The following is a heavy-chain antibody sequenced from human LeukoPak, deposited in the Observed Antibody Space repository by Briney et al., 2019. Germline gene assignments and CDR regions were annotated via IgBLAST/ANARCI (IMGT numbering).Heavy chain of an antibody. CDR2: INHSGST. V-gene: IGHV4-34*01. D-gene: IGHD4/OR15-4a*01. J-gene: IGHJ3*02. CDR3: AREMGGAGDAFDI. Sequence: PSETLSLTCAVYGVSFSGYYWSWIRQSPGQGLEWIGEINHSGSTNYNPSLKSRVTISADTSKNQFSLKLSSVTAADTAVYYCAREMGGAGDAFDIWGQGTMVTVSS. CDR1: GVSFSGYY.